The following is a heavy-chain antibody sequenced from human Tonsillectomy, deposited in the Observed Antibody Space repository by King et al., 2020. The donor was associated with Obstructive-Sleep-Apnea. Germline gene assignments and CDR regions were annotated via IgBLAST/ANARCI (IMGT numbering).Heavy chain of an antibody. J-gene: IGHJ4*02. CDR1: GVSISSGDFY. Sequence: QLQESGPGLVKPSQTLSLTCTVSGVSISSGDFYWSWIRQSPGKGLEWIGYVYYIGITHYNPSLKSRLTISIDTSKNQFSLNLTSVTAADTAMYYCAREGQWLHHFDSWGRGTLVTVSS. CDR3: AREGQWLHHFDS. CDR2: VYYIGIT. V-gene: IGHV4-30-4*01. D-gene: IGHD6-19*01.